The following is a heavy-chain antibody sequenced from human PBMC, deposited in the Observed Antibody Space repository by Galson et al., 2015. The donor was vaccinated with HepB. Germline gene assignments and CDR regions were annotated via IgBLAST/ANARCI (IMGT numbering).Heavy chain of an antibody. V-gene: IGHV4-34*01. CDR1: GGSFSTNY. CDR2: IYYRGNT. Sequence: ETLSLTCTVYGGSFSTNYWTWIRQTPGKGLEWIATIYYRGNTYYNPSLKDRVSISIDTFRSEFYLRVNSVTAADTAIYYCARDRYSPNLDAENWGQGALVTVSS. CDR3: ARDRYSPNLDAEN. D-gene: IGHD5-18*01. J-gene: IGHJ4*02.